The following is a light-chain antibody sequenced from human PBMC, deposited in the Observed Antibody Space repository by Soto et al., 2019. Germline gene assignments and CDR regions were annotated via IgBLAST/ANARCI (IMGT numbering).Light chain of an antibody. V-gene: IGLV6-57*02. CDR3: QSYDSSIVV. CDR1: SGSIASNY. Sequence: NFMLTQPHSMSESPGKTVTISCTGSSGSIASNYVQWYQQRPGSAPTTVIYEDNQRPSGVPDRFSGSIDSSSNSASLTISGLKTEDEADYYCQSYDSSIVVFGGGTKLTVL. J-gene: IGLJ2*01. CDR2: EDN.